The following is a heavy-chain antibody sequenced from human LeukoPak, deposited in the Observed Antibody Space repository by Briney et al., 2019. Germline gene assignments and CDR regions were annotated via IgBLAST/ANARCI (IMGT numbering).Heavy chain of an antibody. CDR1: GGSISSYY. CDR2: IYYSGST. Sequence: PSETLSLTCTVSGGSISSYYWSWIRQPPGKGLEWIGYIYYSGSTNYNPSLKSRVSISIDTSKNQFSLRLSSVTAADSALCYCATHGTISSSQGVYAFDMWGQGTMVTVSS. V-gene: IGHV4-59*08. D-gene: IGHD6-13*01. CDR3: ATHGTISSSQGVYAFDM. J-gene: IGHJ3*02.